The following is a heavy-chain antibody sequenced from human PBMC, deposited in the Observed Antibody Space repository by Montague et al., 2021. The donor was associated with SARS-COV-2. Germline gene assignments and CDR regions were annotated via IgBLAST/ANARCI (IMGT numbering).Heavy chain of an antibody. V-gene: IGHV4-39*01. CDR2: NTYSAKT. J-gene: IGHJ2*01. Sequence: SETLSLTCTVSGGSISSDTYYWVWVRPPPGQGLIGIITNTYSAKTYYNPSLKSRVTISVDTSKNQFSLKLTSVTAADTAVYYCARRAQWPLSWFFDLWGRGTLVTVSS. CDR1: GGSISSDTYY. D-gene: IGHD6-19*01. CDR3: ARRAQWPLSWFFDL.